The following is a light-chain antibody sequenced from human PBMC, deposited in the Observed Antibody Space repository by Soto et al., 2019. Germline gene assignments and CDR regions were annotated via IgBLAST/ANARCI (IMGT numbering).Light chain of an antibody. CDR1: QGIGND. V-gene: IGKV1-6*01. CDR3: LQHYVYPWT. J-gene: IGKJ1*01. Sequence: AIPVTQSPSSLSASVGDRVTISCRASQGIGNDLGWYQQKPGKAPKLLIYEASTLQTGVASRFSGSGSGTDFTLTISSLQPEDFATYYCLQHYVYPWTFGQGTKVEVK. CDR2: EAS.